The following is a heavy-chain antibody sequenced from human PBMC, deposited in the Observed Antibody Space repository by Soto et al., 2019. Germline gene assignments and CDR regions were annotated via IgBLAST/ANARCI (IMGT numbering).Heavy chain of an antibody. CDR3: ASDRRSGSPVATIVY. J-gene: IGHJ4*02. CDR2: ISAYNGNT. Sequence: QVQLVQSGAEVKKPGASVKVSCKASGYTFTSYGISWVRQAPGQGLEWMGGISAYNGNTNYAHKLQGRVTMTKDTSTSTAYMELRSLRSDDTAVYYCASDRRSGSPVATIVYWGQGTLVTVSS. CDR1: GYTFTSYG. D-gene: IGHD5-12*01. V-gene: IGHV1-18*01.